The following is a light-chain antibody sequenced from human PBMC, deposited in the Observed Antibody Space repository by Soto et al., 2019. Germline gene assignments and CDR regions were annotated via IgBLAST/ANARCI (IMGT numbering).Light chain of an antibody. CDR1: QSVSSY. CDR3: QQRSNWPIT. Sequence: EIVLTQSPATLSLSPGERDTVSCRASQSVSSYLAWYQQTAGQAPRLLIYDASNRATGIPARFSGSGSGTDFTLTISSPEPEDFAVYYCQQRSNWPITFGQGTRLDIK. CDR2: DAS. J-gene: IGKJ5*01. V-gene: IGKV3-11*01.